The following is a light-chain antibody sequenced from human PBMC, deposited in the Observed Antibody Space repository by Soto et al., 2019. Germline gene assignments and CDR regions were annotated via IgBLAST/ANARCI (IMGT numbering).Light chain of an antibody. CDR1: QSISSW. Sequence: DIQMTQSPSTLSASVGDRVTITCRASQSISSWLAWYQQKPGKAPKLLIYDASSLESGVPSRFSGSGSETEFTLTISSLQPDDFATYYCQQYNSYSAITFGQGTRLEIK. CDR2: DAS. J-gene: IGKJ5*01. CDR3: QQYNSYSAIT. V-gene: IGKV1-5*01.